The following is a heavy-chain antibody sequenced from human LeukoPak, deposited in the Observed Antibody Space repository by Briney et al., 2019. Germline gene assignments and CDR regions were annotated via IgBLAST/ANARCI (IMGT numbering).Heavy chain of an antibody. CDR2: ISYDGSNK. Sequence: GGSLRLSCAASGFTFSSYAMHWVRQAPGKGLEWVAVISYDGSNKYYADSVKGRFTISRDNSKNTLYLQMNSLRAEDTAVYYCARDRAGWANFWAFGYWGQGTLVTVSS. D-gene: IGHD3-3*01. CDR1: GFTFSSYA. J-gene: IGHJ4*02. V-gene: IGHV3-30-3*01. CDR3: ARDRAGWANFWAFGY.